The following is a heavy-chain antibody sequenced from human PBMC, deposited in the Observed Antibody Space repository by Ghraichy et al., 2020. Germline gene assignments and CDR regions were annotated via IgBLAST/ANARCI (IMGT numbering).Heavy chain of an antibody. D-gene: IGHD3-3*01. Sequence: SETLSLTCTVSGGSISSYYWSWIRQPPGKGLEWIGYIYYSGSTNYNPSLKSRVTISVDTSKNQFSLKLSSVTAADTAVYYCARDDGYITDYWGQGTLVTVSS. CDR2: IYYSGST. CDR1: GGSISSYY. CDR3: ARDDGYITDY. J-gene: IGHJ4*02. V-gene: IGHV4-59*01.